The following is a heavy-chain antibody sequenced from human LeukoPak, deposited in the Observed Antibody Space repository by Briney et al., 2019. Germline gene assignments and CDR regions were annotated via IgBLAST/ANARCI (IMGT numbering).Heavy chain of an antibody. CDR3: AKQSRSSGWYPIDY. CDR1: GFTFSSYA. V-gene: IGHV3-23*01. D-gene: IGHD6-19*01. J-gene: IGHJ4*02. CDR2: ISGSGGST. Sequence: GGSLRLPCAASGFTFSSYAMSWVRQAPGKGLEWVSAISGSGGSTYYADSVKGRFTISRDNSKNTLYLQMNSLRAEDTAVYYCAKQSRSSGWYPIDYWGQGTLVTVSS.